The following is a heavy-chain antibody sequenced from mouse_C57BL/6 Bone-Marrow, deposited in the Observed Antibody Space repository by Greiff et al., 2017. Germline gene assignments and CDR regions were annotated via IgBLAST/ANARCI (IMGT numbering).Heavy chain of an antibody. D-gene: IGHD3-2*01. CDR2: IHPSDSDT. Sequence: QVQLQQPGAELVKPGASGYTFTSYWMHWVKQRPGQGLEWIGRIHPSDSDTNYNQKFKGKATLTVDKSSSTAYMQLSSLTSEDSAVYYCAIFRQVDYWGQGTTLTVSS. J-gene: IGHJ2*01. CDR3: AIFRQVDY. V-gene: IGHV1-74*01. CDR1: GYTFTSYW.